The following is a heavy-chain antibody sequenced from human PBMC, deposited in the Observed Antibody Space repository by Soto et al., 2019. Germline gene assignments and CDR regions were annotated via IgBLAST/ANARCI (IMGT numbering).Heavy chain of an antibody. D-gene: IGHD1-26*01. V-gene: IGHV1-3*01. Sequence: QVRLVQSGAEVKKPGASVKVSCKASGYTFTSYAMHWVRQAPGQRLEWMGWINAGNGNTKYSQKFQGRVTITRDTYESTDYMELSSLSSEDTAVYYCARVLIPWELHSSRWGSFDYWGQGTLVTVSS. CDR3: ARVLIPWELHSSRWGSFDY. CDR1: GYTFTSYA. CDR2: INAGNGNT. J-gene: IGHJ4*02.